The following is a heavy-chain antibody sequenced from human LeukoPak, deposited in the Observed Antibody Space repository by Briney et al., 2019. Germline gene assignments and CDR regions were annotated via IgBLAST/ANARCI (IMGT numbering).Heavy chain of an antibody. V-gene: IGHV3-23*01. J-gene: IGHJ4*02. Sequence: GGTLRLSCAAAGFTFSNYDMSWVRQAPGKGLEWVSAISGTGDSTYYADSVTGRFSISRDNSKNTLYVQMNSLRAEDTAVYYCAKRGLPDYWGQGTLVTVSS. CDR2: ISGTGDST. CDR3: AKRGLPDY. D-gene: IGHD3-10*01. CDR1: GFTFSNYD.